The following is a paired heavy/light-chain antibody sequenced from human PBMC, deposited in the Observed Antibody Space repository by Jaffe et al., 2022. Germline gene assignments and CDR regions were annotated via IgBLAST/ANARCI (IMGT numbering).Light chain of an antibody. CDR3: MQALQTET. J-gene: IGKJ2*01. CDR2: LGS. Sequence: DIVMTQSPLSLPVTPGEPASISCRSSQSLLHSNGYNYLDWYLQKPGQSPQLLIYLGSNRASGVPDRFSGSGSGTDFTLKISRVEAEDVGVYYCMQALQTETFGQGTKLEIK. CDR1: QSLLHSNGYNY. V-gene: IGKV2-28*01.
Heavy chain of an antibody. V-gene: IGHV1-3*01. CDR3: ARGGLLGCSGGSCYGGAFDI. D-gene: IGHD2-15*01. CDR2: INAGNGNT. Sequence: QVQLVQSGAEVKKPGASVKVSCKASGYTFTSYAMHWVRQAPGQRLEWMGWINAGNGNTKYSQKFQGRVTITRDTSASTAYMELSSLRSEDTAVYYCARGGLLGCSGGSCYGGAFDIWGQGTMVTVSS. J-gene: IGHJ3*02. CDR1: GYTFTSYA.